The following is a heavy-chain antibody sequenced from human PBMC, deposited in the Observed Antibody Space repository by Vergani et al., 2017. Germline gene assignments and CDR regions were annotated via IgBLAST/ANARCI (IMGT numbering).Heavy chain of an antibody. CDR3: AKERFGGELSAFDP. CDR1: GFTFDDYG. D-gene: IGHD3-10*01. Sequence: EVQLVESGGGVVRPGGSLRLSCAASGFTFDDYGMSWVRQAPGKGLEWIAYISSSSGTIYMADSVKGRFTISRDNVKEILYLQMSSLRADDTAIYYCAKERFGGELSAFDPWGRGTLVSVSS. V-gene: IGHV3-48*04. CDR2: ISSSSGTI. J-gene: IGHJ5*02.